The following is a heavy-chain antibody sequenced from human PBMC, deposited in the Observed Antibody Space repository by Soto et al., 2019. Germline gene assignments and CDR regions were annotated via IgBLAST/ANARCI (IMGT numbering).Heavy chain of an antibody. J-gene: IGHJ6*02. Sequence: SSETLSLTCTVSGGSVSSGSYYWSWIRQPPGKGLEWIGYIYYSGSTNYNPSLKSRVTISVDTSKNQFSLKLSSVTAADTAVYYCARAAVGLGELLPYYYYDMDLWAQGTTVTVS. D-gene: IGHD3-10*01. CDR1: GGSVSSGSYY. CDR2: IYYSGST. V-gene: IGHV4-61*01. CDR3: ARAAVGLGELLPYYYYDMDL.